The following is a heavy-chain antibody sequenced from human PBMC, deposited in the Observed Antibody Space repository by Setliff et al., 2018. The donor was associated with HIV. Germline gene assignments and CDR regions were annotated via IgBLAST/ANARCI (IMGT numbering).Heavy chain of an antibody. CDR1: GGSLTNYY. Sequence: SLTCTLCGGSLTNYYWTWIRQSPEKGLEWIGEIVDSGTTNYSPSLKSRVTISLDTSKKQFSLRLNSVTAADTGVYFCARAPSCADSWCYMYYYYYYGMDVWGLGTTVTVSS. D-gene: IGHD2-8*01. CDR2: IVDSGTT. CDR3: ARAPSCADSWCYMYYYYYYGMDV. V-gene: IGHV4-34*12. J-gene: IGHJ6*02.